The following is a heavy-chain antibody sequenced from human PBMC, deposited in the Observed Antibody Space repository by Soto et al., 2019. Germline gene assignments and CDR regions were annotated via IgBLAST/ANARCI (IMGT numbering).Heavy chain of an antibody. J-gene: IGHJ4*02. Sequence: SETLSLTCAVYGGSFSGYYWSWIRPPPGKGLEWIGEINHSGSTNYNPSLKSRVTISVDTSKNQFSLKLSSVTAADTAVYYCARDPKIRYCSGGSCAPGYFDYWGQGTLVTVSS. D-gene: IGHD2-15*01. CDR1: GGSFSGYY. CDR2: INHSGST. V-gene: IGHV4-34*01. CDR3: ARDPKIRYCSGGSCAPGYFDY.